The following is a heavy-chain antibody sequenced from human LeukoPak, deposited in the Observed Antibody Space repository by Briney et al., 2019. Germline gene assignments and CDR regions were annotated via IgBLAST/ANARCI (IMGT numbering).Heavy chain of an antibody. V-gene: IGHV4-59*12. Sequence: SETLSLTCTVSGGSISSYYWSWIRQPPGKGLEWIGYIYYSGSTNYNPSLKSRVTMSVDTSKNQFSLKLSSVTAADTAVYYCARAVIVVAATGDAFDIWGQGTMVTVSS. J-gene: IGHJ3*02. CDR2: IYYSGST. CDR3: ARAVIVVAATGDAFDI. D-gene: IGHD2-15*01. CDR1: GGSISSYY.